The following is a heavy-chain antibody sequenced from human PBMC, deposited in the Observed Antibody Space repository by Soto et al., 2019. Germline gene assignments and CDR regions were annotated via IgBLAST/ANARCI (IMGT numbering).Heavy chain of an antibody. CDR1: GYTFTSYY. J-gene: IGHJ4*02. V-gene: IGHV1-46*01. CDR2: IKPSGGST. D-gene: IGHD5-12*01. CDR3: ARGVSGATTGD. Sequence: QVQLVQSGAEVKKPGASVKVYCKASGYTFTSYYMNWVRQAPGQGLEWMGIIKPSGGSTSYAQKFQGRVTMTRDTSTSTVYMELSSLRFEDTAVYYCARGVSGATTGDWGQGTLVTVSS.